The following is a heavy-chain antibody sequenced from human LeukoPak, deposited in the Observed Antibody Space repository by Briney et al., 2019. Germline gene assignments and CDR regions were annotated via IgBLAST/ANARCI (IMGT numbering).Heavy chain of an antibody. CDR2: IWHDGSHK. CDR1: GFSFDTYA. J-gene: IGHJ4*02. Sequence: GGSLRLSCAASGFSFDTYAMHWVRQAPGQGLEWVALIWHDGSHKFYSNSVRGQFTISRDNAKNSLYLQMNSLRAEDTAVYYCARSTIFGVVMAFDYWGQGTLVTVSS. CDR3: ARSTIFGVVMAFDY. V-gene: IGHV3-33*01. D-gene: IGHD3-3*01.